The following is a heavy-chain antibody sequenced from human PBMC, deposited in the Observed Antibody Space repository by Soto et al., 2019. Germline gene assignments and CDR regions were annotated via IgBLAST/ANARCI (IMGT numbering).Heavy chain of an antibody. CDR1: GGSISSGGYY. CDR2: IYYSGST. Sequence: KPSETLSLTCTVSGGSISSGGYYWSWIRQHPGKGLEWIGYIYYSGSTYYNPSLKSRVTISVDTSKNQFSLKLSSVTAADTAVYYCASSIWLQLTFDYWGQGNLVTVSS. J-gene: IGHJ4*02. V-gene: IGHV4-31*03. D-gene: IGHD5-12*01. CDR3: ASSIWLQLTFDY.